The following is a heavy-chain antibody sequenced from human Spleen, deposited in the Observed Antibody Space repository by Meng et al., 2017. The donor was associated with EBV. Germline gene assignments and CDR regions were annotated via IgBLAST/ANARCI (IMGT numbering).Heavy chain of an antibody. V-gene: IGHV4-4*02. CDR1: GGSISRSNW. Sequence: GPVQGPGPGLVKPSGTLSPTVGVSGGSISRSNWWSWVRQPPGKGLEWIGEIYESGSTNYNPSLESRVTVSIDKSKNQFSLKLSSVTAADTAVYYCARGTSRPSMYYFDYWGQGTLVTVSS. D-gene: IGHD6-13*01. J-gene: IGHJ4*02. CDR3: ARGTSRPSMYYFDY. CDR2: IYESGST.